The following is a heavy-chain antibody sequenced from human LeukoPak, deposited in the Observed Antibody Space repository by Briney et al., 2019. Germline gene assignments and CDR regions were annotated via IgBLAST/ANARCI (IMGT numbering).Heavy chain of an antibody. D-gene: IGHD6-13*01. V-gene: IGHV4-59*12. Sequence: SETLSFTCTVSGGSISSYSWSWIRQPPGKGLEWIGYIYSSGRTNHNPSLKSRVTISVDTSKNQFSLKLSSVTAADTAVYYCARVRYSSSWYRVDYWGQGTLVTVSS. J-gene: IGHJ4*02. CDR1: GGSISSYS. CDR2: IYSSGRT. CDR3: ARVRYSSSWYRVDY.